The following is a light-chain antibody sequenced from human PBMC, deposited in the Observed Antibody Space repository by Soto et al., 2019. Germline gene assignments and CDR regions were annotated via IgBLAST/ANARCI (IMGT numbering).Light chain of an antibody. CDR1: QDISNY. CDR3: QQYDNLPIT. V-gene: IGKV1-33*01. Sequence: DIQMTQSPSSLSASVGDRVTITCQASQDISNYLNRYQQKPGKAPKLLIYDASNLKTGVPSRFSGSGSGTDFTFTISSLQPEDIPTYYCQQYDNLPITFGHGTRLEIK. CDR2: DAS. J-gene: IGKJ5*01.